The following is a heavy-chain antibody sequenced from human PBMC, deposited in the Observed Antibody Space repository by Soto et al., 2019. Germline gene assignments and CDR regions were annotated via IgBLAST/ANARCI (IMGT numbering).Heavy chain of an antibody. CDR3: AREGGAYYDSSGYWHHWFDP. J-gene: IGHJ5*02. Sequence: LSVTFTVSGGCISSGEYFMSWIRQPPGKGLEWIGYIYYSGSTYYNPSLKSRVTISVDTSRNQFSLKLSSVTAADTAVYFCAREGGAYYDSSGYWHHWFDPWGQGTLVTVSS. V-gene: IGHV4-30-4*01. CDR1: GGCISSGEYF. D-gene: IGHD3-22*01. CDR2: IYYSGST.